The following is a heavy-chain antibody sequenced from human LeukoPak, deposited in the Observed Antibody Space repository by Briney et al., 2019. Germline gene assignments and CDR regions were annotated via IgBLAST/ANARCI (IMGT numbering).Heavy chain of an antibody. CDR1: EFSFSDYA. D-gene: IGHD2-2*02. CDR2: IWYDGSNK. CDR3: VRDRYTFGSCWFDS. V-gene: IGHV3-33*01. Sequence: GRSLRLSCAASEFSFSDYAMNWVRQAPGKGLEWVAAIWYDGSNKYYADSVKGRFTISRDNSKKMLYLHMNRLRVEDTAVYYCVRDRYTFGSCWFDSWGQGTQVTVSS. J-gene: IGHJ5*01.